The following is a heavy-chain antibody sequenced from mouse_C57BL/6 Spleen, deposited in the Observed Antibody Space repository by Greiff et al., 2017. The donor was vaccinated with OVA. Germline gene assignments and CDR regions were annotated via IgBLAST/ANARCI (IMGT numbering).Heavy chain of an antibody. V-gene: IGHV1-15*01. CDR3: TRGYYGYYFDY. J-gene: IGHJ2*01. CDR1: GYTFTDYE. Sequence: QVQLKQSGAELVRPGASVTLSCKASGYTFTDYEMHWVKQTPVHGLEWIGAIDPETGGTAYNQKFKGKAILTADKSSSTAYMELRSLTSEDSAVYYCTRGYYGYYFDYWGQVTTLTVSS. D-gene: IGHD1-1*01. CDR2: IDPETGGT.